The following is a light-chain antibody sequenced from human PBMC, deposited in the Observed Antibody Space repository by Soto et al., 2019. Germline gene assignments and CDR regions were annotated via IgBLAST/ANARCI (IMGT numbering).Light chain of an antibody. CDR1: QGISSY. Sequence: DIQLTHSPSFLSASVGDRVTITCRASQGISSYLAWYQQKPGKAPKLLIYAASTLQSGVPSRFSGSGSGTEFTLKISSLQPEDFATYYCQQLNSYPEWTFGQGTKVEIK. CDR2: AAS. CDR3: QQLNSYPEWT. J-gene: IGKJ1*01. V-gene: IGKV1-9*01.